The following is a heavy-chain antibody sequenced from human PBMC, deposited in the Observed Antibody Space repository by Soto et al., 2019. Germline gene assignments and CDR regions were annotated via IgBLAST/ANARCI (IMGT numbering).Heavy chain of an antibody. CDR1: GGTFSSYA. Sequence: QVQLVQSGAEVKKPGSSVKVSCKASGGTFSSYAISWVRQAPGQGLEWMGGIIPIFGTANYAQKFQGRVTTTADESTSPAYMELSSLRSEDTDVYYCASLSNYYDSSGFQSAFDIWCQGTMVTVSS. CDR2: IIPIFGTA. D-gene: IGHD3-22*01. V-gene: IGHV1-69*01. CDR3: ASLSNYYDSSGFQSAFDI. J-gene: IGHJ3*02.